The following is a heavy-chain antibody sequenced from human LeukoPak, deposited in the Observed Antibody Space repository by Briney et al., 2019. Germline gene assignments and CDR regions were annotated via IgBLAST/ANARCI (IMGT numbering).Heavy chain of an antibody. CDR2: ITAYNGNT. CDR3: ARDIGGSIRTAVAGWDY. J-gene: IGHJ4*02. D-gene: IGHD6-19*01. V-gene: IGHV1-18*01. Sequence: ASVKGSCKASGYTFNNYGISWVRQAPGQGLEWMGWITAYNGNTKYAQKLQGRVTMTTDTSTSTAYMELRSLRSDDTAVYYCARDIGGSIRTAVAGWDYWGQGTLVTVSS. CDR1: GYTFNNYG.